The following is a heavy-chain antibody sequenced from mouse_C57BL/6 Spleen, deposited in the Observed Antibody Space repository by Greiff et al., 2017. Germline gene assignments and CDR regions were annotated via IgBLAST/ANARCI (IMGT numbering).Heavy chain of an antibody. V-gene: IGHV1-72*01. J-gene: IGHJ2*01. CDR1: GYTFTSYW. Sequence: VQLQQPGAELVKPGASVKLSCKASGYTFTSYWMHWVKQRPGRGLEWIGRFDPNSGGTKYNEKFKSKATLTVDKPSSTAYMQLSSLTSEDSAVYYCARSITSYFDYWGQGTTLTVSS. CDR2: FDPNSGGT. CDR3: ARSITSYFDY. D-gene: IGHD1-3*01.